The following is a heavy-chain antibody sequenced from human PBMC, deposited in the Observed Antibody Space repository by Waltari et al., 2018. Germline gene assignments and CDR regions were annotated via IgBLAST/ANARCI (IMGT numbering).Heavy chain of an antibody. V-gene: IGHV4-59*08. CDR2: IHYSGSS. J-gene: IGHJ5*02. CDR3: ARQYSSSSCWFDP. D-gene: IGHD6-6*01. CDR1: GGSISSQH. Sequence: QVQLQESGPGLVKPSETLSLTCTVSGGSISSQHWSWIRQPPGKGLEWIAYIHYSGSSNYNPSLKSRVTISVDASKNQISLKLSSVTAADTAVYYCARQYSSSSCWFDPWGQGTLVTVSS.